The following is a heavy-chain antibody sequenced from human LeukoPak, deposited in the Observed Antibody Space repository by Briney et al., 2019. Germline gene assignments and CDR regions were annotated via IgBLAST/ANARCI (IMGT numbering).Heavy chain of an antibody. J-gene: IGHJ3*02. CDR1: GGSFSGYY. CDR3: ARDIDSSGYWAFDI. Sequence: LSLTCAVYGGSFSGYYWSWIRQAPGKGLEWVSYISSSGSTIYYADSVKGRFTISRDNAKNSLYLQMNSLRAEDTAVYYCARDIDSSGYWAFDIWGQGTMVTVSS. CDR2: ISSSGSTI. V-gene: IGHV3-11*01. D-gene: IGHD3-22*01.